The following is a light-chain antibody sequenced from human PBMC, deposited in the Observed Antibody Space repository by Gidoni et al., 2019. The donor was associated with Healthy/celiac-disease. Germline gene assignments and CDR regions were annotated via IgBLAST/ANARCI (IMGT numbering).Light chain of an antibody. V-gene: IGLV2-14*03. CDR1: SSDVGGYNY. CDR2: DVS. J-gene: IGLJ2*01. CDR3: SSYTSISTVV. Sequence: QPALTPPASVSWSPGQSFTISCTGTSSDVGGYNYVSWYQQHPGKAPKLMIYDVSNRPSGVSDRCSGSKCGNTASLTISGLQAEDEGDYYCSSYTSISTVVFGGGTKLTVL.